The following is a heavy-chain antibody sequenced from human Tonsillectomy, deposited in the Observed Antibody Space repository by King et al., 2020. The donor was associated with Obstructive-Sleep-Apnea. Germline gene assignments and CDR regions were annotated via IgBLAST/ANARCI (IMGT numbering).Heavy chain of an antibody. J-gene: IGHJ3*02. D-gene: IGHD5-12*01. V-gene: IGHV4-28*01. Sequence: VQLQESGPGLVKPSDTLSLTCAVSGYSISSRNWWGWIRQPPGKGLERVGYIYYSGTTYYNPSLRSRVTLSVDTSKNQFSLKLSSVTAVAPAVYYCARSDVTGYGGVDIWGQGTMVTVSS. CDR3: ARSDVTGYGGVDI. CDR2: IYYSGTT. CDR1: GYSISSRNW.